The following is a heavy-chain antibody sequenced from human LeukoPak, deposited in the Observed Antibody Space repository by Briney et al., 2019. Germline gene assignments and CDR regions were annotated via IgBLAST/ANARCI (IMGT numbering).Heavy chain of an antibody. CDR2: ISYEGSNK. D-gene: IGHD6-13*01. V-gene: IGHV3-30-3*01. J-gene: IGHJ4*02. Sequence: PGGSLRLSCAASGFTFSSYAMHWVRQAPGKGLEWVAVISYEGSNKYYADSVKGRFTISRDNSKNTLYLQMNSLRAEDTAVYYCARVGGIAAAGTSLDYWGQGTLVTVSS. CDR3: ARVGGIAAAGTSLDY. CDR1: GFTFSSYA.